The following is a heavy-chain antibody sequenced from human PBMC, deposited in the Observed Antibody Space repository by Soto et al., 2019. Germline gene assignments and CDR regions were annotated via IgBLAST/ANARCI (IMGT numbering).Heavy chain of an antibody. D-gene: IGHD2-15*01. J-gene: IGHJ1*01. CDR1: GGTFSSYA. Sequence: ASVKVSCKASGGTFSSYAISWVRQAPGQGLEWMGGIIPIFGTANYAQKFQGRVTITADESTSTAYMELSSLRSEDTAVYYCARDRGASYCSGGSCYSGYFQHWGQGTLVTVSS. CDR3: ARDRGASYCSGGSCYSGYFQH. CDR2: IIPIFGTA. V-gene: IGHV1-69*13.